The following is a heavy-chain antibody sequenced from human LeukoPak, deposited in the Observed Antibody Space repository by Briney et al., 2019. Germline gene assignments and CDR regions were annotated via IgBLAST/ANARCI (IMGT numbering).Heavy chain of an antibody. CDR1: GGTFSSYA. V-gene: IGHV1-69*04. Sequence: SVKVSCKASGGTFSSYAISWGRQAPGQGLEWMGRIIPILGIAKYAHKFQGRITITADKSTSTAYMELSSLRSEDTAVYYCARKREDYYYGMDVWGQGTTVTVSS. CDR2: IIPILGIA. J-gene: IGHJ6*02. CDR3: ARKREDYYYGMDV.